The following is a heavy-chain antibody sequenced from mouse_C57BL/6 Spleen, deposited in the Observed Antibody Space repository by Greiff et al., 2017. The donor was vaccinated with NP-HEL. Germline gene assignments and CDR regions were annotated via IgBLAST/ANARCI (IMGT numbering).Heavy chain of an antibody. D-gene: IGHD2-13*01. Sequence: EVQLQQSGPGLVKPSQSLSLTCSVTGYSITSGYYWNWIRQLPGNNLVWMGYISYDGSNNYNPSLKNRITITRDTSTNKFFLKLNSVTTEDTATYYCAKGGINYGDYGFAYWGQGTLVTVSA. CDR1: GYSITSGYY. J-gene: IGHJ3*01. CDR3: AKGGINYGDYGFAY. V-gene: IGHV3-6*01. CDR2: ISYDGSN.